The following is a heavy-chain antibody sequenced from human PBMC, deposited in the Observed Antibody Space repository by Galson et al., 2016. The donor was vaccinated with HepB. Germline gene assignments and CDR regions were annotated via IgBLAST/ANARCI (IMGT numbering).Heavy chain of an antibody. Sequence: LSLTCAVFGDSISSGGYFWTWIRQHPGKGPEWIGYIHNGGDTYYNPSLKSRVMISVDTSKNLISLKLSSMTAADTAVYYCAREIRNCSGTNCYGSFGYWGQGILVTVSS. D-gene: IGHD2-2*01. CDR2: IHNGGDT. CDR1: GDSISSGGYF. CDR3: AREIRNCSGTNCYGSFGY. J-gene: IGHJ4*02. V-gene: IGHV4-31*11.